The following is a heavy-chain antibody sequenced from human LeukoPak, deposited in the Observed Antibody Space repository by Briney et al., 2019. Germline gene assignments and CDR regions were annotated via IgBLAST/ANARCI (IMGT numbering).Heavy chain of an antibody. J-gene: IGHJ4*02. CDR3: ARGSSSGYNFDY. D-gene: IGHD3-22*01. CDR1: GFTFSSYA. Sequence: GGSLRLSCAASGFTFSSYAMHWVRQAPGKGLKWVAVISYDGSNKYYADSVKGRFTISRDNSKNTLYLQMNSLRAEDTAVYYCARGSSSGYNFDYWGQGTLVTVSS. V-gene: IGHV3-30-3*01. CDR2: ISYDGSNK.